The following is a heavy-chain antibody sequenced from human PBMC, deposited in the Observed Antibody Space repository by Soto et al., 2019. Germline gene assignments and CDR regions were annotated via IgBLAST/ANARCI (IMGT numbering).Heavy chain of an antibody. CDR3: ARGVSAGVDY. J-gene: IGHJ4*02. D-gene: IGHD1-26*01. V-gene: IGHV1-8*01. CDR2: MEPSTGKT. Sequence: QVQLVQSGAEVREPGASVKVSCKASGYSFTSLDINWVRQTAGQGLAWMGWMEPSTGKTGYAQKFQGRVTMTRDTSINPAYMELTTLTSDDTAFYYCARGVSAGVDYWGQGTLVTVSS. CDR1: GYSFTSLD.